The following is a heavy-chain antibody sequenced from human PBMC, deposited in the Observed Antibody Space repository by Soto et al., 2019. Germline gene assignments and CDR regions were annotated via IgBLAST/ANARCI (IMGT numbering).Heavy chain of an antibody. D-gene: IGHD4-17*01. CDR3: ARTTAVPNTLRSRYFFDY. CDR1: GGSVSNKTYY. CDR2: VYYSRTT. V-gene: IGHV4-61*01. Sequence: SETLSLTCSVSGGSVSNKTYYWSWIRQPPGKRLEWIGYVYYSRTTNYNPSLKSRVTISVDLYKNQFSLRLSSVTTADTALYYCARTTAVPNTLRSRYFFDYWGQGTLVTVSS. J-gene: IGHJ4*02.